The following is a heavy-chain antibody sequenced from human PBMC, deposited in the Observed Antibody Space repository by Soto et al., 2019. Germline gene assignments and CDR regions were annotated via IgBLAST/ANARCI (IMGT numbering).Heavy chain of an antibody. CDR1: DFTITNAW. J-gene: IGHJ6*02. D-gene: IGHD2-15*01. V-gene: IGHV3-15*07. Sequence: EVQLVESGGGLVKPGGSLRLSCAASDFTITNAWMHWVRQAPGKGLEWVGRIKTKAEGGATDYAAPLKGRFTISSDDSRNTLLLQMNSLKTEDTAVYYCTTGSVEGVWGQGATVTVSS. CDR3: TTGSVEGV. CDR2: IKTKAEGGAT.